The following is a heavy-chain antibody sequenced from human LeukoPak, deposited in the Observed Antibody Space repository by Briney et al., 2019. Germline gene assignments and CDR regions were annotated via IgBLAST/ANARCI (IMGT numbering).Heavy chain of an antibody. CDR2: IYYSGST. J-gene: IGHJ5*02. CDR1: GGSISSSSYY. D-gene: IGHD2-2*01. Sequence: SETLSLTCTVSGGSISSSSYYWGWIRQPPGKGLEYIGNIYYSGSTYYNPSLKSRVTISVDTSKNQFSLKLSAVTAADTAVYYSARQRGYCSSTSCYGYNWFDPWGQGTLVTVSS. CDR3: ARQRGYCSSTSCYGYNWFDP. V-gene: IGHV4-39*01.